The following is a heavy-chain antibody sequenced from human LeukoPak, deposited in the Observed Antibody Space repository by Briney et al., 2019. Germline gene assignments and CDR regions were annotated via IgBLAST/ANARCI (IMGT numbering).Heavy chain of an antibody. CDR3: ARVGEGYSSGWYTY. D-gene: IGHD6-19*01. J-gene: IGHJ4*02. Sequence: ASVKVSCKASRYIFTGYYMHWVRQAPGQGLEWMGRINPNSGGTNYAQKFQGRVTMTRDTSISTAYMELSSLRSDDTAVYYCARVGEGYSSGWYTYWGQGTLVTVSS. V-gene: IGHV1-2*02. CDR2: INPNSGGT. CDR1: RYIFTGYY.